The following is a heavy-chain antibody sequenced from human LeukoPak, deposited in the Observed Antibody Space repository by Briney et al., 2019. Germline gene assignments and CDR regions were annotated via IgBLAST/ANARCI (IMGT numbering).Heavy chain of an antibody. D-gene: IGHD3-22*01. CDR2: ISSSSSYI. Sequence: PGGSLRLSCAASGFTFSSYAMSWVRQAPGKGLEWVSSISSSSSYIYYADSVKGRFTISRDNAKNSLYLQMNSLRAEDTAVYYCARGYYYDSSGYLYWGQGTLVTVSS. J-gene: IGHJ4*02. CDR3: ARGYYYDSSGYLY. CDR1: GFTFSSYA. V-gene: IGHV3-21*01.